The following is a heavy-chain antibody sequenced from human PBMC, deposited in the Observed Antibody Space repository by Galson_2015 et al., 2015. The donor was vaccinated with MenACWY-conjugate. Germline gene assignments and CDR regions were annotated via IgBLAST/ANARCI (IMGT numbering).Heavy chain of an antibody. CDR1: GFNFRNCW. V-gene: IGHV3-74*01. J-gene: IGHJ5*02. CDR3: VKDRGDIVAAVPANWFDP. CDR2: INKDGSRT. D-gene: IGHD2-15*01. Sequence: SLRLSCAASGFNFRNCWMHWVRQDPGKGLAWISHINKDGSRTTYADLVKGRFTISRDHAKNTVYLQMNSLRTEDTAVYYCVKDRGDIVAAVPANWFDPWGQGTLVTVSS.